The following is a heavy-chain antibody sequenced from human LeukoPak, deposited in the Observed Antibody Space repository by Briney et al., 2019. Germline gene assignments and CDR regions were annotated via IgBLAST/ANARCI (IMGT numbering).Heavy chain of an antibody. CDR2: IYYSGAS. CDR1: SDSISSNSYY. Sequence: PSETLSLTCTVSSDSISSNSYYWGWIRQPPGKGLEWIGSIYYSGASYYSPSLKSRVTISVDTSKNQFSLKLSSVTAADTAVFYCARHYYDSSGYYLEGFDIWGQGTMVTVSS. V-gene: IGHV4-39*01. J-gene: IGHJ3*02. D-gene: IGHD3-22*01. CDR3: ARHYYDSSGYYLEGFDI.